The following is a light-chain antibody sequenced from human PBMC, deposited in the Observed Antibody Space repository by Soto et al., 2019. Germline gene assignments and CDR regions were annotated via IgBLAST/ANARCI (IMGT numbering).Light chain of an antibody. Sequence: DIQMTQSPSTLSGSVGDRVTITFRASQTISSWLAWYQQKPGKAPKLLIYDASSLESGVPSRFSGSGSGTEFTLTISSLQPDDFATYYCQQYNSYLWTFGQGTKVDIK. J-gene: IGKJ1*01. V-gene: IGKV1-5*01. CDR1: QTISSW. CDR3: QQYNSYLWT. CDR2: DAS.